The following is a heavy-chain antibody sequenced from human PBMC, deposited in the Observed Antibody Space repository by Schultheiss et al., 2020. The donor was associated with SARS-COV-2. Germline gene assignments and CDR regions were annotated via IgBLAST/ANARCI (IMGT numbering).Heavy chain of an antibody. Sequence: SQTLSLTCTVSGGSISSGSYYWSWIRQHPGKGLEWIGYIYYSGSTNYNPSLKSRVTISVDTSKNQFSLKLSSVTAADTAVYYCASEDTAMVRVYWGQGTLVTVSS. CDR3: ASEDTAMVRVY. V-gene: IGHV4-31*03. D-gene: IGHD5-18*01. CDR1: GGSISSGSYY. CDR2: IYYSGST. J-gene: IGHJ4*02.